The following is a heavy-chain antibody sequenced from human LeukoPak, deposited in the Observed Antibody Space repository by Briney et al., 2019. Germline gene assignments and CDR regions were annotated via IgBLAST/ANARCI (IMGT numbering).Heavy chain of an antibody. D-gene: IGHD3-22*01. CDR2: ISSSGSTI. CDR1: GFTFGDYY. J-gene: IGHJ3*02. V-gene: IGHV3-11*01. CDR3: ARDLVWYYDSSGPWGAFDI. Sequence: GGSLRLSCAASGFTFGDYYMSWIRQAPGKGLEWVSYISSSGSTIYYADSVKGRFTISRDNAKNSLYLQMNSLRAEDTAVYYCARDLVWYYDSSGPWGAFDIWGQGTMVTVSS.